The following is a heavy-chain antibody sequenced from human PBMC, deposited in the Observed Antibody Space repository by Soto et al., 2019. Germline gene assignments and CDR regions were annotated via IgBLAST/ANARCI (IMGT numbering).Heavy chain of an antibody. CDR3: GGSASQAY. CDR1: GFTLRSYG. CDR2: ISASGSSL. D-gene: IGHD2-15*01. Sequence: EVQLVESGGGLVKPGGSLRLSCRVSGFTLRSYGMNWVRQAPGKGLECVSHISASGSSLNYADSVKGRFTISRDNANDSLFLQMNNLRDDDTAVYYCGGSASQAYLGQGTLVIVSS. J-gene: IGHJ4*02. V-gene: IGHV3-21*06.